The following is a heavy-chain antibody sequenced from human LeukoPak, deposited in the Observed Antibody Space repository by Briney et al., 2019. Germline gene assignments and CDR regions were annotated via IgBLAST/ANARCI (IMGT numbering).Heavy chain of an antibody. J-gene: IGHJ6*02. CDR2: IYYSGST. V-gene: IGHV4-59*01. Sequence: SETPSLTCTVSGGSISSYYWSWIRQPPGKGLEWIGYIYYSGSTNYNPSLKSRVTISVDTSKNQFSLKLSSVTAADTAVYYCARDYGSGSYYPYYYGMDVWGQGTTVTVS. CDR1: GGSISSYY. D-gene: IGHD3-10*01. CDR3: ARDYGSGSYYPYYYGMDV.